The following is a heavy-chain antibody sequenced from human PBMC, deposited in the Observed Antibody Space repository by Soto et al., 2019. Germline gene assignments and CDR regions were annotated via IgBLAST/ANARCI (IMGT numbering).Heavy chain of an antibody. CDR1: GGSVSDKTYY. J-gene: IGHJ4*02. CDR2: VYYSGTT. D-gene: IGHD4-17*01. CDR3: SRTTAVSNTLRSRYSFDY. Sequence: QVQLQESAPGLLKPSETLSLTCSVPGGSVSDKTYYWSWIRQPPGKRLELIGYVYYSGTTNYNPTLTRRVTLSVDLSVIRSSLSLSSATTASPPLCYCSRTTAVSNTLRSRYSFDYRGQGTLVSASA. V-gene: IGHV4-61*03.